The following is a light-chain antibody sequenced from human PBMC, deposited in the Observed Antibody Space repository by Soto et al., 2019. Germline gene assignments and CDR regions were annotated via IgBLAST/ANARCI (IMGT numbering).Light chain of an antibody. V-gene: IGKV3-20*01. CDR1: QSVRSSY. CDR3: QQYGTSPWT. Sequence: EIVLTQSPGTLSLSPGERATLSCRASQSVRSSYLAWYQQKPGQAPRLLIYGASSRATGITDSFSGSGSGTDFTLTISRLETEDFAVYYCQQYGTSPWTFGQGTKVEIK. CDR2: GAS. J-gene: IGKJ1*01.